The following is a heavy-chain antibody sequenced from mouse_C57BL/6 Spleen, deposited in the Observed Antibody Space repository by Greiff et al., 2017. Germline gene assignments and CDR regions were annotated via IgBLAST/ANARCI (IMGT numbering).Heavy chain of an antibody. CDR3: ARQLDY. CDR2: INPNDGGT. J-gene: IGHJ2*01. CDR1: GYTFTDYN. V-gene: IGHV1-22*01. Sequence: VQLKQSGPELVKPGASVKMSCKASGYTFTDYNMHWVTQSHGKSLEWIGYINPNDGGTSYNQKCKGKSTLTVNKSSSTAYMELRSLTSEESAVYSCARQLDYWGQGTTLTVSS.